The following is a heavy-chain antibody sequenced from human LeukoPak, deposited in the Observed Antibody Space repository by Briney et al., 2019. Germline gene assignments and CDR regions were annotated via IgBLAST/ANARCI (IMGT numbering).Heavy chain of an antibody. CDR2: IYHSAST. V-gene: IGHV4-38-2*01. J-gene: IGHJ4*02. D-gene: IGHD2-15*01. CDR1: GYSISSGYY. CDR3: ARLRISVVVVAATYIFDY. Sequence: SETLSLTCAVSGYSISSGYYWGWIRQPPGKGLEWIGSIYHSASTYYNPSLKSRVTISVDTSKNQFSLKLSSVTAADTAVYYCARLRISVVVVAATYIFDYWGQGTLVTVSS.